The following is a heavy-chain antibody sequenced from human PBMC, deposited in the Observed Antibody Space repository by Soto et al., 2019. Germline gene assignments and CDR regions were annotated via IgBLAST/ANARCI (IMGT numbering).Heavy chain of an antibody. CDR2: ISGIGGST. D-gene: IGHD6-19*01. Sequence: EVQLLESGGGLVQPGGSLRLSCAASGFTFSSYAMNWVRQAPGKGLEWVTVISGIGGSTYYADSVKGRFTISRDNYKNTLYLQMNSLRAEDTAVYYCARRSSGWYFDYWGQGTLVTVSS. J-gene: IGHJ4*02. CDR1: GFTFSSYA. CDR3: ARRSSGWYFDY. V-gene: IGHV3-23*01.